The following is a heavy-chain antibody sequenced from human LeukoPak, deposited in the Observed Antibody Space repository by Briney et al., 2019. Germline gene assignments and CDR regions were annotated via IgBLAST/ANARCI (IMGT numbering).Heavy chain of an antibody. J-gene: IGHJ4*02. CDR1: GFALRSYT. CDR2: ISSTSAYI. CDR3: ASCPGRWNDY. Sequence: GGSLRLSCAASGFALRSYTVTWVRQAPGKGLEWVSSISSTSAYIYYAESVKGRFSISRDNAKNSLYLQMNSLRAEDTAVYYCASCPGRWNDYWGQGTLVTVSS. V-gene: IGHV3-21*01. D-gene: IGHD1-14*01.